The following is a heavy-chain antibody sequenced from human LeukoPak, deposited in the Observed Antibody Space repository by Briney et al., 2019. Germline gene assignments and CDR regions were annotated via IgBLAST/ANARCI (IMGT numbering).Heavy chain of an antibody. CDR3: ARVAVTEYYFDY. D-gene: IGHD2-21*02. CDR1: GFTLSSYS. CDR2: ISSSSSYK. J-gene: IGHJ4*02. V-gene: IGHV3-21*01. Sequence: GGSLRLSCAASGFTLSSYSMNWVRQAPGKGLECVSSISSSSSYKYYADSVKGRFTISRDNAKNSLYLQMNSLRAEDTAVYYCARVAVTEYYFDYRGQGTLVTVSS.